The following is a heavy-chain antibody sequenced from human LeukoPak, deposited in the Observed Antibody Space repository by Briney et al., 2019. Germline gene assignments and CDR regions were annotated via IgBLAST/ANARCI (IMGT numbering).Heavy chain of an antibody. CDR3: VRDPSNTSGWRTWFDP. Sequence: ASVKVSCKASGYTFTSHGISWVRQAPGQGLEWMGWISAYNGDTKYAQNLQGRVTLTTYTLTTTAYLELRSLTSDDTAVYYCVRDPSNTSGWRTWFDPWGQGTLVTVSS. CDR2: ISAYNGDT. D-gene: IGHD6-19*01. J-gene: IGHJ5*02. V-gene: IGHV1-18*01. CDR1: GYTFTSHG.